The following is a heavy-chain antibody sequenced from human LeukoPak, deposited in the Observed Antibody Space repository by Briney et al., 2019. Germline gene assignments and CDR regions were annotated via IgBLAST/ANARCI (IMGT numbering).Heavy chain of an antibody. D-gene: IGHD4-17*01. CDR1: GGSISSSSYY. CDR2: IYYSGST. Sequence: SETLSLTCTVSGGSISSSSYYWGWIRQPPGKGLEWIERIYYSGSTYYNPYLKSRVTISVDKSKNQFSMKLSSVAAADTAVYYCARETTVTTTPKYWYFDLWGRGTLVTVSS. J-gene: IGHJ2*01. CDR3: ARETTVTTTPKYWYFDL. V-gene: IGHV4-39*01.